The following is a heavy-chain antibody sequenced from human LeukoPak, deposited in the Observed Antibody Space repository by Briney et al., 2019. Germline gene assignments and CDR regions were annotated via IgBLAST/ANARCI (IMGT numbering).Heavy chain of an antibody. V-gene: IGHV3-33*06. J-gene: IGHJ4*02. Sequence: PGGSLRLSCAASGFTFSNYGMHWVRQAPGKGLEWVAVMWYDGSNKYYADSVKGRFIISRDNSKNTLSLQMNSLRAEDTAVYYCAKGIELWLTYFDHWGQGTLVTASS. CDR2: MWYDGSNK. D-gene: IGHD5-18*01. CDR1: GFTFSNYG. CDR3: AKGIELWLTYFDH.